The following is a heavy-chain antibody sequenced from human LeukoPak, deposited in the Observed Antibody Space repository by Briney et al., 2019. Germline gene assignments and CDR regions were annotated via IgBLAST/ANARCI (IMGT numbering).Heavy chain of an antibody. CDR3: ATDHPGGSSMRCMDV. Sequence: ASVTVSFMFSVWTLIEFFLHWLGQAAGKEGEGMGGFDLEDGETIYAQKFQGRVTMTEDTSTASAYTELSSLRSEDTAVYYCATDHPGGSSMRCMDVWGKGTTVTVSS. CDR1: VWTLIEFF. V-gene: IGHV1-24*01. J-gene: IGHJ6*04. CDR2: FDLEDGET. D-gene: IGHD2-8*02.